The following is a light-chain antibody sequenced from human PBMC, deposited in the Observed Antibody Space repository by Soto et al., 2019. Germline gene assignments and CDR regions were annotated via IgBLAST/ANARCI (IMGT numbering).Light chain of an antibody. CDR1: SGHSSYA. Sequence: QLVLTQSPSASASLGASVKLTCTLSSGHSSYAIAWHQQQPEKGPRYLMKLNSDGSHSKGDGIPDRFSGSSSGDERYLTISSFQSEDETHYSCQTWGTGFWVFGGGTKLTVL. CDR3: QTWGTGFWV. V-gene: IGLV4-69*01. CDR2: LNSDGSH. J-gene: IGLJ3*02.